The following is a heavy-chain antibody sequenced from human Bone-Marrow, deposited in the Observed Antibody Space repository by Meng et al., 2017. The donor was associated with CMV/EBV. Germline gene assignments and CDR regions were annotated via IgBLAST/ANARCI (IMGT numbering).Heavy chain of an antibody. V-gene: IGHV2-5*01. CDR1: GFSLSTSGVG. J-gene: IGHJ4*02. Sequence: SGPTLVKPTQTLTLTCTSSGFSLSTSGVGVGWIRQPPGKALEWLALIYWNDDKRYSPSLKSRLTITKDTSKNQVVLTMTNMDPVNTATYYCAHWTYYYDSSGYYYWGQGTLVTVSS. D-gene: IGHD3-22*01. CDR3: AHWTYYYDSSGYYY. CDR2: IYWNDDK.